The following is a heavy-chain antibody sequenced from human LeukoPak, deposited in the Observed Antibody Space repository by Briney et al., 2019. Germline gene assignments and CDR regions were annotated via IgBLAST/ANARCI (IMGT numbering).Heavy chain of an antibody. V-gene: IGHV4-4*09. Sequence: SETLSLTCTVSVGSISIYYWSWTRQPPGKGREWIGYSYTSGSTNYNPSLKSRVTISVDTSKNQFSLKLSSVTAADTAVYYCASYYDFWSGYYEYFQHWGQGTLVTVSS. CDR3: ASYYDFWSGYYEYFQH. CDR1: VGSISIYY. J-gene: IGHJ1*01. D-gene: IGHD3-3*01. CDR2: SYTSGST.